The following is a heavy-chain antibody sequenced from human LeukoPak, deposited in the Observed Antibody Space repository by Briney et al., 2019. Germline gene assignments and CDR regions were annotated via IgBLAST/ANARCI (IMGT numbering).Heavy chain of an antibody. J-gene: IGHJ3*02. CDR2: ISGGGGIT. CDR3: AKRRAVAGYDAFDI. CDR1: GITFSRYA. D-gene: IGHD6-19*01. V-gene: IGHV3-23*01. Sequence: GGSLRLSCAASGITFSRYAMNWVRQAPGKGLEWVSTISGGGGITYYADSVKGRFTISRDNSKNTLFLQMNSLRAEDTAVYYCAKRRAVAGYDAFDIWGQGTMVTVSS.